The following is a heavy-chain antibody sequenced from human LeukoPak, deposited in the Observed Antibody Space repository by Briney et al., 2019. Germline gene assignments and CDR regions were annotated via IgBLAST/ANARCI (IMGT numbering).Heavy chain of an antibody. V-gene: IGHV3-23*01. CDR2: ISGSGGTT. Sequence: PGRSLRLSCAASGFTFSSYAMSWVRQAPGKGLEWVSVISGSGGTTYYADSVNGRFTISRDNSNNTLYLQMNSLRAEDTAVYYCAKGSHYYASESRLDYWGQGTLVTLSS. CDR3: AKGSHYYASESRLDY. CDR1: GFTFSSYA. J-gene: IGHJ4*02. D-gene: IGHD3-10*01.